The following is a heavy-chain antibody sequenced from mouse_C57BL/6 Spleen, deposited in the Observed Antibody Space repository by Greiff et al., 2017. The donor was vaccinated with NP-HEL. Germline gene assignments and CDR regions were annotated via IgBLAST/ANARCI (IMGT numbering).Heavy chain of an antibody. D-gene: IGHD1-1*01. CDR3: ARSYGSKGVFAY. Sequence: QVQLQQPGAELVKPGASVKLSCKASGYTFTSYWMQWVKQRPGQGLEWIGEIDPSDSYTNYNQKFKGKATLTVDTSSSTAYMQLSSLTSEDSAVYYCARSYGSKGVFAYWGQGTLVTVSA. V-gene: IGHV1-50*01. CDR2: IDPSDSYT. CDR1: GYTFTSYW. J-gene: IGHJ3*01.